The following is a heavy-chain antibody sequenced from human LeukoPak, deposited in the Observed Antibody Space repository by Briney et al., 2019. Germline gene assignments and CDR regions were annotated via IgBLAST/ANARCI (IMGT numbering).Heavy chain of an antibody. Sequence: ASVKVSCKASGYTFTGYYMHWVRQAPGQGLEWMGWINPNSVGTNYAQKFQGRVTMTRDTSISTAYMELSRLKSDDTAGYYCARRGDGYKPFDYWGQGTLVTVSS. CDR3: ARRGDGYKPFDY. J-gene: IGHJ4*02. CDR1: GYTFTGYY. V-gene: IGHV1-2*02. CDR2: INPNSVGT. D-gene: IGHD5-24*01.